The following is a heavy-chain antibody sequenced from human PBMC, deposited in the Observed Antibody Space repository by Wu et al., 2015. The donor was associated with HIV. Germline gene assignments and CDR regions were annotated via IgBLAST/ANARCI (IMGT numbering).Heavy chain of an antibody. CDR2: INPNSGGT. V-gene: IGHV1-2*02. Sequence: QVQLVQSGAEVKKPGASVKVSCKASGYTFTGHYMHWVRQAPGQGLEWMGWINPNSGGTNYARKFQGRVTMTRDTSISTAYMELSRLRSDDTAVYFCARDGLYTSAWYPPEDAFDFWGQGTMVIVSS. CDR3: ARDGLYTSAWYPPEDAFDF. CDR1: GYTFTGHY. J-gene: IGHJ3*01. D-gene: IGHD6-19*01.